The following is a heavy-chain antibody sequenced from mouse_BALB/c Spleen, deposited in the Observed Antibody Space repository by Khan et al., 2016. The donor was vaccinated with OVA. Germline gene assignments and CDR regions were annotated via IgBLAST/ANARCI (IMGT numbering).Heavy chain of an antibody. Sequence: EVQLQESGPGLVKPSQSLSLTCTVTGYSITTDYAWNWIRQFPGNKLEWMGYISYSGNTKYNPSLKSRISITRDTSKNQFVLKLKSVTTEDTARYYCARVYGGDFDYWGQGTTLTVSS. CDR2: ISYSGNT. CDR1: GYSITTDYA. V-gene: IGHV3-2*02. J-gene: IGHJ2*01. D-gene: IGHD1-1*01. CDR3: ARVYGGDFDY.